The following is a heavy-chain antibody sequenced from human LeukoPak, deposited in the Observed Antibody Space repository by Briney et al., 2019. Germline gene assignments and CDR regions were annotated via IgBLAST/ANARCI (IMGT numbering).Heavy chain of an antibody. CDR1: EFTFRNYA. V-gene: IGHV3-30-3*01. D-gene: IGHD4-11*01. CDR3: ARSGGLQKFDY. Sequence: PGGSLRLSCTASEFTFRNYALHWVRQAPGKGLQWVAVISYDGNTIHYADSVKGRFIISRDASKNTLYLQMNSLRAEDTAVYYCARSGGLQKFDYWGQGTLVTVSS. CDR2: ISYDGNTI. J-gene: IGHJ4*02.